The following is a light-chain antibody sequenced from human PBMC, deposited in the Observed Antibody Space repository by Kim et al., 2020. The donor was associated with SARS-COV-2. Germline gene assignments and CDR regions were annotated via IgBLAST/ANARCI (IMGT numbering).Light chain of an antibody. CDR3: QQYGSSPPLT. CDR1: QNIDRSY. Sequence: SPGDRASLSCRASQNIDRSYLAWYQQNPGQPPRLLIYGASNRATGIPDRFSGSGSGTDFTLTISRLEPEDFAVYYCQQYGSSPPLTFGGGTKVEIK. V-gene: IGKV3-20*01. J-gene: IGKJ4*01. CDR2: GAS.